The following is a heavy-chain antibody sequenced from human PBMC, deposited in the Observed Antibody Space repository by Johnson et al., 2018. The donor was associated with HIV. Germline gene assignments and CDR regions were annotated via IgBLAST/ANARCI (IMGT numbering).Heavy chain of an antibody. CDR3: VRGGTAYWDRVSAFDI. J-gene: IGHJ3*02. CDR1: GFTFIDYY. Sequence: QVQLVESGGGLVKPGGSLRLSCAASGFTFIDYYMSWFRQAPGKGLEWVSYISSSGSTIYYADSVKGRFTISRDNGMNSLYLQMNSLRAEDTAVYYCVRGGTAYWDRVSAFDIWGQGTMVTVSS. CDR2: ISSSGSTI. V-gene: IGHV3-11*04. D-gene: IGHD2-8*02.